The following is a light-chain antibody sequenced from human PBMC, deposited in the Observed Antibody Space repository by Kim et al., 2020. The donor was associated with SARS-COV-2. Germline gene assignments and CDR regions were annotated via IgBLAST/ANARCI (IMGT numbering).Light chain of an antibody. J-gene: IGKJ5*01. CDR3: QQLKSYPVT. CDR2: AAS. V-gene: IGKV1-9*01. Sequence: ASVGDRVTITCRVSQGISSYLAWYQQKPGKAPKLLIYAASTLQSGVPSRFSGSGSGTEFTLTIRSMQPEDFATYDCQQLKSYPVTFGQGTRLEIK. CDR1: QGISSY.